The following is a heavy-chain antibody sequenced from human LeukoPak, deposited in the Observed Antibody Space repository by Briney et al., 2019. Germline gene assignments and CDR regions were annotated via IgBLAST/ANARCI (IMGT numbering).Heavy chain of an antibody. CDR2: ISWNGDEN. D-gene: IGHD7-27*01. CDR1: QFTFGDYG. Sequence: GGSLRLSCAASQFTFGDYGMVWVRQAPGKGLEWVSGISWNGDENTYADSVKGRFTISREDAKNSLYLRMNSLRAEDTALYYCARDNWGPDHWGQGTLVTVSS. CDR3: ARDNWGPDH. V-gene: IGHV3-20*04. J-gene: IGHJ4*02.